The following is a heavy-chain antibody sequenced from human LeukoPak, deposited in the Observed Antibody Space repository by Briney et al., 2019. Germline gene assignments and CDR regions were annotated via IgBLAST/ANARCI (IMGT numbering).Heavy chain of an antibody. CDR3: ARDGIAVAGRGYYAMDG. J-gene: IGHJ6*02. D-gene: IGHD6-19*01. V-gene: IGHV1-69*13. CDR1: GGTFSSYA. Sequence: ASVKVSCKACGGTFSSYAISWLRQAPGQGLEWMGGIIPIFGTANYAQKFQGRVTITADESTSTAYMELSSLRSEDTAVYYCARDGIAVAGRGYYAMDGWGQGTTVTVSS. CDR2: IIPIFGTA.